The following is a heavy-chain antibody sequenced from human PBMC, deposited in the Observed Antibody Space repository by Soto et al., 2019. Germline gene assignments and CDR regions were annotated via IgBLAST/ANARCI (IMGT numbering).Heavy chain of an antibody. Sequence: EVQLLESGGGLVQPGGSLRLSCAASGFTFSSYAMSWVRQAPGKGLEWVSAISGSGGSTYYADSVKGRFTISRDNSKNTLHLHMNSLRAEDTAVYYCAKDLGYCSGGSCVGSFDYWGQGTLVTVSS. CDR2: ISGSGGST. V-gene: IGHV3-23*01. CDR1: GFTFSSYA. CDR3: AKDLGYCSGGSCVGSFDY. J-gene: IGHJ4*02. D-gene: IGHD2-15*01.